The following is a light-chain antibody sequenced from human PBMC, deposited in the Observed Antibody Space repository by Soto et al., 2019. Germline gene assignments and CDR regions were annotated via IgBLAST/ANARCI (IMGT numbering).Light chain of an antibody. CDR3: THGLQTPLT. CDR2: LGS. CDR1: QRLLDSNGCNY. V-gene: IGKV2-28*01. Sequence: DMVMTQSPRSLPVTSGEPASISCRSSQRLLDSNGCNYLDWYLQKPGQAPQLLIYLGSNRATGVPDRFGRRGSCTAFTMTIGRVEAGDVGIYDCTHGLQTPLTFGVGTKVAVK. J-gene: IGKJ4*01.